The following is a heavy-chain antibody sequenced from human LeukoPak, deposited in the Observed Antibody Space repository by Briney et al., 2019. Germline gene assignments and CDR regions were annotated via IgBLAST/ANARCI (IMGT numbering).Heavy chain of an antibody. J-gene: IGHJ4*02. CDR3: ARETDQGRSGSGY. Sequence: SETLSLTCTVSGYSISSGYYWGWIRQPPGKGLEWIGSIYHGGSAYYNPSLKSRVTISVDTSKNQFSLKLSSVTAADTAVYYCARETDQGRSGSGYWGQGTLVTVSS. D-gene: IGHD3-10*01. V-gene: IGHV4-38-2*02. CDR1: GYSISSGYY. CDR2: IYHGGSA.